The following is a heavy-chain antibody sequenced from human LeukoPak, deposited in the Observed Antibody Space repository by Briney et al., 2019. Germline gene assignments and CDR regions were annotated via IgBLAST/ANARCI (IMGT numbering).Heavy chain of an antibody. CDR3: ARYWLAKAFDP. J-gene: IGHJ5*02. V-gene: IGHV4-34*01. CDR1: GVSFSGYY. Sequence: SETLSLTCAVYGVSFSGYYWSWIRQPPGKGLEWIGEINHSGSTNYNPSLKSRVTISVDTSKNQFSLKLSSVTAADTAAYYCARYWLAKAFDPWGQGTLVTVSS. D-gene: IGHD2-15*01. CDR2: INHSGST.